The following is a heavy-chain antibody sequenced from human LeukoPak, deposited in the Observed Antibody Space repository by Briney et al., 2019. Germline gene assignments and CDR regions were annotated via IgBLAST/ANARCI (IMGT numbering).Heavy chain of an antibody. CDR3: AKAGYSSSWFDY. CDR2: ISGSGGST. CDR1: GFTFSGYA. Sequence: GGSLRLSCAASGFTFSGYAMSWVRQAPGKGLEWVSAISGSGGSTYYADSVKGRFTISRDNSKNTLYLQMNSLRAEDTAVYYCAKAGYSSSWFDYWGQGTLVTVSS. J-gene: IGHJ4*02. V-gene: IGHV3-23*01. D-gene: IGHD6-13*01.